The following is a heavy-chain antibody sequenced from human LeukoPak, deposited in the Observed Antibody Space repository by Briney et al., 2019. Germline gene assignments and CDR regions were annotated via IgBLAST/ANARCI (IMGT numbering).Heavy chain of an antibody. V-gene: IGHV3-30*02. CDR3: LCYYYDSSGYYPH. CDR2: IRYDGSNK. D-gene: IGHD3-22*01. J-gene: IGHJ4*02. CDR1: GFTFSSYG. Sequence: GGSLRLSCAASGFTFSSYGMHWFRQAPGKGLEWVAFIRYDGSNKYYADSVKGRFTISRDNSKNTLYLQMNSLRAEDTAVYYCLCYYYDSSGYYPHWGQGTLVTVSS.